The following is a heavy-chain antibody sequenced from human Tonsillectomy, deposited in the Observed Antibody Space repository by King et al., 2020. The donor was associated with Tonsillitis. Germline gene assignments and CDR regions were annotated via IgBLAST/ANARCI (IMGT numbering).Heavy chain of an antibody. CDR1: GGSISSYY. CDR3: ARHFKLELLYLDV. D-gene: IGHD3-10*01. Sequence: VQLQESGPGLVKPSETLSLTCTVSGGSISSYYWSWIRQPPGKGLEWIGYIYYSGSTNYNPSLKSRVTISVDTSKNQFSLKLSSVTAADTAVYYCARHFKLELLYLDVWGQGTTVTVSS. V-gene: IGHV4-59*08. CDR2: IYYSGST. J-gene: IGHJ6*02.